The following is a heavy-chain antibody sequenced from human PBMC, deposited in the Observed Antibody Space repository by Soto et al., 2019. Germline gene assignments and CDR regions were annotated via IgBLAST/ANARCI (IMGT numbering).Heavy chain of an antibody. Sequence: GVSLRLSCAASGFTFSSYGMHWFRQAPGKGLEWVAVISYDGSNKYYADSVKGRFTISRDNSKNTLYLQMNSLRAEDTAVYYCASFSLVAYIDYWGQGTMVTVSS. CDR2: ISYDGSNK. D-gene: IGHD5-12*01. CDR1: GFTFSSYG. V-gene: IGHV3-30*03. J-gene: IGHJ4*02. CDR3: ASFSLVAYIDY.